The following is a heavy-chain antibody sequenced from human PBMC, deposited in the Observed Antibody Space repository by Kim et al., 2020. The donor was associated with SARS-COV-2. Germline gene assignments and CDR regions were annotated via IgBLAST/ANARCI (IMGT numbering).Heavy chain of an antibody. D-gene: IGHD3-22*01. CDR2: MNPNSGNT. Sequence: ASVKVSCKASGYTFTSYDINWVRQATGQGLEWMGWMNPNSGNTGYAQKFQGRVTMTRNTSISTAYMELSSLRSEDTAVYYCAREHYDSSGYYYSAFDIWGQGTMVTVSS. CDR3: AREHYDSSGYYYSAFDI. J-gene: IGHJ3*02. V-gene: IGHV1-8*01. CDR1: GYTFTSYD.